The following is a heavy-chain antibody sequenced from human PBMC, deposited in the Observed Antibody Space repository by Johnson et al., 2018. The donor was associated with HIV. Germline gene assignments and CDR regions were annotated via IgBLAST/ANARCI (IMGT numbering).Heavy chain of an antibody. J-gene: IGHJ3*02. Sequence: EVQLVESGGGLIQPGGSLRLSCAASGFTVSSNYMSWVRQAPGKGLEWVSVIYSGGSTYYADSVKGRFTISRDNSKNTLYLHMNSLRAEDTAVYYCARDQSNGWNRGAFDIWGQGTVVTVSS. CDR1: GFTVSSNY. D-gene: IGHD6-19*01. CDR2: IYSGGST. CDR3: ARDQSNGWNRGAFDI. V-gene: IGHV3-53*01.